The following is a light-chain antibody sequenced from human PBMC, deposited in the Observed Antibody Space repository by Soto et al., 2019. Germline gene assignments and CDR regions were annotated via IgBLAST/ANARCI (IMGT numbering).Light chain of an antibody. CDR1: QSVSSY. CDR3: QQYDDWPIT. J-gene: IGKJ5*01. CDR2: DGS. V-gene: IGKV3-15*01. Sequence: EIVLTQSPSTLSLSPGERATLSSRASQSVSSYLAWYQQKPGQAPRLLIYDGSTRALGIPARFSGSESGTEFTLTISSLQSEDFAVYFCQQYDDWPITFGQGTRLEIK.